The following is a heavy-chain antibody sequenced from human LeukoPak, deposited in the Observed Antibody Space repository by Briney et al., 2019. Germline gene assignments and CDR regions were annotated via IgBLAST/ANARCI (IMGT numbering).Heavy chain of an antibody. V-gene: IGHV3-53*01. J-gene: IGHJ4*02. CDR1: GLTVSRKY. CDR2: IHSGAGT. CDR3: ATRPDNDDFPYFDF. D-gene: IGHD4-17*01. Sequence: GGSLRLSCAASGLTVSRKYMIWVRQAPGKGLEWVSLIHSGAGTQYADSVKGRFTVSRDNSKNTLHLQMNGLRAEDTAVYYCATRPDNDDFPYFDFWGQGTLVTVSS.